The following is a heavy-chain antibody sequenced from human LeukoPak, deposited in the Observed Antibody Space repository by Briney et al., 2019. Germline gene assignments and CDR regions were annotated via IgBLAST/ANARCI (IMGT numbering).Heavy chain of an antibody. CDR1: GFTFSSYA. D-gene: IGHD2-2*01. CDR3: ARGYCSSISCYRRGNWFDP. Sequence: PGGSLRLSCAASGFTFSSYAMHWVRQAPGKGLEWVAVISYDGSNKYYADSVKGRFTISRDNSKNTLYLQMNSLRAEDTAVYYCARGYCSSISCYRRGNWFDPWGQGTLVTVSS. V-gene: IGHV3-30*04. J-gene: IGHJ5*02. CDR2: ISYDGSNK.